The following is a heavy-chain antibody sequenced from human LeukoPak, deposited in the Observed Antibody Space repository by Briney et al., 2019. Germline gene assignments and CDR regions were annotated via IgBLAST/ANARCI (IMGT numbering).Heavy chain of an antibody. CDR3: AILSWNGSGSMYYYMDV. Sequence: ASVTVSCKASGGTFSSYAISWVRQAPGQGLEWMGGIIPIFGTANYAQKFQGRVTITADESTSTAYMELSSLRSEDTAVYYCAILSWNGSGSMYYYMDVWGKGTTVTISS. D-gene: IGHD3-10*01. J-gene: IGHJ6*03. CDR1: GGTFSSYA. V-gene: IGHV1-69*13. CDR2: IIPIFGTA.